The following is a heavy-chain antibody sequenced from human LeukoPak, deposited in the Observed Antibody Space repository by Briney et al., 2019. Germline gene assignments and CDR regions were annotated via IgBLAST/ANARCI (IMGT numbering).Heavy chain of an antibody. CDR1: GFSVRTNY. J-gene: IGHJ6*03. CDR3: ARRGAYSYGWNYCYYMDV. CDR2: ISYDGSNK. Sequence: GGSLRLSCAASGFSVRTNYMSWVRQAPGKGLEWVAVISYDGSNKYYADSVKGRFTISRDNSKNTLYLQMNSLRAEDTAVYYCARRGAYSYGWNYCYYMDVWGKGTTVTVSS. D-gene: IGHD5-18*01. V-gene: IGHV3-30*03.